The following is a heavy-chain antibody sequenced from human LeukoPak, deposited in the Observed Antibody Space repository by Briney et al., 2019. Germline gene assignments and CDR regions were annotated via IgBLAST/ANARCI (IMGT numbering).Heavy chain of an antibody. CDR2: IKKDGSEK. CDR1: GFTFRDYW. D-gene: IGHD6-13*01. V-gene: IGHV3-7*03. Sequence: GGSLRLSCAACGFTFRDYWMTCVRQTSRKGLECAATIKKDGSEKYYVDSVRGRFAISRDNARDSLYLQMNSLRDDDTGMYYCVRGGYSSSWFWIFWGQGTLVTVSS. CDR3: VRGGYSSSWFWIF. J-gene: IGHJ4*02.